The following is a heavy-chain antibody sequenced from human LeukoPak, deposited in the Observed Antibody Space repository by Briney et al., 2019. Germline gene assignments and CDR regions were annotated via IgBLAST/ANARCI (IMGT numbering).Heavy chain of an antibody. CDR2: IIPIFGTA. V-gene: IGHV1-69*13. Sequence: GASVKVSCKASGGTFSSYAISWVRQAPGQGLEWMGGIIPIFGTANYAQKFQGRVTITADESTSTACMELSSLRSEDTAVYYCARESVEGYYDSSGYPYFDYWGQGTLVTVSS. D-gene: IGHD3-22*01. CDR3: ARESVEGYYDSSGYPYFDY. J-gene: IGHJ4*02. CDR1: GGTFSSYA.